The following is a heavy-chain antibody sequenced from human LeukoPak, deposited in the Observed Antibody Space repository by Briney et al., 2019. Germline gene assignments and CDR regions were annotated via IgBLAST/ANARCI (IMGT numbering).Heavy chain of an antibody. D-gene: IGHD6-13*01. CDR1: GGSISSSNW. CDR2: IYHSGST. V-gene: IGHV4-4*02. CDR3: ARRGYSSSWTAGGNWFDP. J-gene: IGHJ5*02. Sequence: PSETLSLTCAVSGGSISSSNWWSWVRQPPGKGLEWIGEIYHSGSTNYNPSLKSRVTISVDKSRNQFSLKLSSVTAADTAVYYCARRGYSSSWTAGGNWFDPWGQGTLVTVSS.